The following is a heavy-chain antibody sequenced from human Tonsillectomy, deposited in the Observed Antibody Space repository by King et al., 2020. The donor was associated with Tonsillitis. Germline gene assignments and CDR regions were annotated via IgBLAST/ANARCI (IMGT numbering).Heavy chain of an antibody. CDR2: IAYDESYE. Sequence: HVQLVESGGGVVQPGRSLRLSCAASGFTFTNYGMHWVRQAPGKGLEWVALIAYDESYENYADSVKGRFAISRDNSKNTLYLEMNSLRVEDTAVYYCAKDGIGLSGWYFDLWGRGTLVTVSS. CDR1: GFTFTNYG. J-gene: IGHJ2*01. CDR3: AKDGIGLSGWYFDL. D-gene: IGHD3-16*01. V-gene: IGHV3-30*18.